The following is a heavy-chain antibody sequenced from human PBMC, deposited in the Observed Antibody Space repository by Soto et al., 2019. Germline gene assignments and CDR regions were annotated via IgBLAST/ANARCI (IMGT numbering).Heavy chain of an antibody. J-gene: IGHJ2*01. CDR1: GGTFSSYA. V-gene: IGHV1-69*01. Sequence: QVQLVQSGAEVKKPGSSVKVSCKASGGTFSSYAISWVRQAPGQGLEWMGGIIPIFGTANYAQQFQGRVTITADESTSTAYVELSSLRSEDTAVYDCARDGVLTLGGWYFYLWGRGTLVTVSS. D-gene: IGHD1-20*01. CDR2: IIPIFGTA. CDR3: ARDGVLTLGGWYFYL.